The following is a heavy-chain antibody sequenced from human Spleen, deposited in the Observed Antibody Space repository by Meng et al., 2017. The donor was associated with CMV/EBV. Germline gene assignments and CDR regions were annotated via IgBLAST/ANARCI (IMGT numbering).Heavy chain of an antibody. Sequence: GGSLRLSCRGSGYSFTTYWIGWVRQMPGKGLEWMGIIYPGDSDTRYSPSFQGQVTISADKSISTAYLQWSSLKASDTAMYYCARGYCSSTSCYRWFDPWGQGTLVTVSS. CDR3: ARGYCSSTSCYRWFDP. V-gene: IGHV5-51*01. CDR2: IYPGDSDT. J-gene: IGHJ5*02. CDR1: GYSFTTYW. D-gene: IGHD2-2*02.